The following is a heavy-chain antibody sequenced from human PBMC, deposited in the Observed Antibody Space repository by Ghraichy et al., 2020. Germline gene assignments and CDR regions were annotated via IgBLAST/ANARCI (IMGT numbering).Heavy chain of an antibody. J-gene: IGHJ4*02. CDR3: ARYSGLYYFDY. Sequence: SETLSLTCAVYGGSFSGYYWSWIRQPPGKGLEWIGEINHSGSTNYNPSLKSRVTISVDTSKNQFSLKLSSVTAADTAVYYCARYSGLYYFDYWGQGTLVTVSS. V-gene: IGHV4-34*01. CDR1: GGSFSGYY. CDR2: INHSGST. D-gene: IGHD5-12*01.